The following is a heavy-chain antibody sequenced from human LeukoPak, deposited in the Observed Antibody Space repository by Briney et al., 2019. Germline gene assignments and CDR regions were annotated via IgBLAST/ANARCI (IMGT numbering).Heavy chain of an antibody. Sequence: SETLSLTCTVSGGSISSYYWSWIRQPPGKGLEWIGYIYYSGSTNYNPSLKSRVTISVDTSKNQFSLKLSSVTAADTAVYYCARGRVSSSSWYSTYYYYFYMDVWGKGTTVTVSS. D-gene: IGHD6-13*01. CDR3: ARGRVSSSSWYSTYYYYFYMDV. CDR2: IYYSGST. J-gene: IGHJ6*03. V-gene: IGHV4-59*01. CDR1: GGSISSYY.